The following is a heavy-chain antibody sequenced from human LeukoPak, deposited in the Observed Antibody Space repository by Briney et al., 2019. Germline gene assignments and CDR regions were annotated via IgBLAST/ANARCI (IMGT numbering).Heavy chain of an antibody. V-gene: IGHV4-39*01. CDR1: GDSVSRSDSY. J-gene: IGHJ1*01. Sequence: PSETLSLTCSVSGDSVSRSDSYWDWIRQPPGKGLEWIGTIYYSGRTYYSPSLKSRVTMSEDTSNNQFSLNLRSVTAADTAVYYCARRRYYDGSGYLEWGQGTLLSVSS. CDR2: IYYSGRT. D-gene: IGHD3-22*01. CDR3: ARRRYYDGSGYLE.